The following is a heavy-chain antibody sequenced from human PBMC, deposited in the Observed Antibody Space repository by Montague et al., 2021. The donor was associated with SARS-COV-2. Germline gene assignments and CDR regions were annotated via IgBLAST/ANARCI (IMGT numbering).Heavy chain of an antibody. CDR3: ARSPEPMIILIITSLNWYFDP. CDR1: GGSISSGGHY. CDR2: IYYSGST. J-gene: IGHJ2*01. V-gene: IGHV4-31*03. D-gene: IGHD3-22*01. Sequence: TLSLTCTVSGGSISSGGHYWSWIRQHPGKGLEWIGYIYYSGSTYYNPSLKSRVTISVDTSKNQFSLKMSSVTAADTAVYYCARSPEPMIILIITSLNWYFDPWGRGTLVTVSS.